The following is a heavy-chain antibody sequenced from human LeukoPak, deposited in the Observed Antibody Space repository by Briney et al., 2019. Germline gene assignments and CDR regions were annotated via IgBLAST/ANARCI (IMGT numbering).Heavy chain of an antibody. CDR2: ITPRDGTA. CDR3: ARDSPSTVTTPSFDH. J-gene: IGHJ4*02. Sequence: ASVKVSCKASGYTFTSYYIHWVRQAPGQGLEWMGIITPRDGTAHYAQRFQGRLTLTGDTSTGTVYMRLSGLTSDDTAIYFRARDSPSTVTTPSFDHWGQGTLVTVSS. D-gene: IGHD4-17*01. CDR1: GYTFTSYY. V-gene: IGHV1-46*03.